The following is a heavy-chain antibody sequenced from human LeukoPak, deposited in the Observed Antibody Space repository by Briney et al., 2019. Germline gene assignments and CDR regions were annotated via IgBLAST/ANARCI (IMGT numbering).Heavy chain of an antibody. D-gene: IGHD3-16*02. CDR3: ARVEDDYVWGSYRYSLDY. V-gene: IGHV3-7*01. CDR2: IKQGGSEK. Sequence: GGSLRLSCAASGFTFSSYWMSWVRQAPGKGLEWVANIKQGGSEKYYVDSVKGRFTISRDSAKNSLYLQMNSLRAEDTAVYYCARVEDDYVWGSYRYSLDYWGQGTLVTVSS. J-gene: IGHJ4*02. CDR1: GFTFSSYW.